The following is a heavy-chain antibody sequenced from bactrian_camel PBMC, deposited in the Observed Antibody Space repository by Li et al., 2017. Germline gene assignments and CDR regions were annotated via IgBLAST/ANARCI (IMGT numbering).Heavy chain of an antibody. CDR2: IHTRGGSNA. J-gene: IGHJ6*01. V-gene: IGHV3S63*01. CDR1: GYTKC. CDR3: AADYYRDSWPPVALADFRY. Sequence: LVESGGGSVQAGGSLNLYCATSGYTKCMAWFRQVPGREREAVASIHTRGGSNAYYADSVKGRFTVSQDHAKNMLYLQMNSLKPEDTALYYCAADYYRDSWPPVALADFRYRGQGTQVTVS. D-gene: IGHD3*01.